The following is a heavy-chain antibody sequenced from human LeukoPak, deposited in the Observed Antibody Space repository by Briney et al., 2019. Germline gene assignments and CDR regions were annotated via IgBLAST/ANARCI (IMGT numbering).Heavy chain of an antibody. D-gene: IGHD3-22*01. J-gene: IGHJ4*02. CDR1: GFTFSSYE. Sequence: PGGSLRLSCAASGFTFSSYEMNWVRQAPGKGLEWVSYISSSGSTIYYADSVKGRFTISRDNAKNSPYLQMNSLRAEDTAVYYCARDQVQWKWLLAPRRNYFDYWGQGTLVTVSS. CDR3: ARDQVQWKWLLAPRRNYFDY. CDR2: ISSSGSTI. V-gene: IGHV3-48*03.